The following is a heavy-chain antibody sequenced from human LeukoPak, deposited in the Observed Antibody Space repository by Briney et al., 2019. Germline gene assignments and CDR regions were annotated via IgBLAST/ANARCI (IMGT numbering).Heavy chain of an antibody. CDR1: GFTFDDYA. Sequence: PGGSLRLSCAASGFTFDDYAMRWVRQAPGKGLEWVSGISWNSGSIGYADSVKGRFTISRDNAKNSLYLQMNSLRAEDTALYYCAKDIGYFDWLLADWGQGTLVTVSS. D-gene: IGHD3-9*01. J-gene: IGHJ4*02. CDR3: AKDIGYFDWLLAD. V-gene: IGHV3-9*01. CDR2: ISWNSGSI.